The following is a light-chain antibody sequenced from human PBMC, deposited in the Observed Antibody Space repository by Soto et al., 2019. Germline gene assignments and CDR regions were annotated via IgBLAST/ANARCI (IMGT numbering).Light chain of an antibody. CDR2: EVS. J-gene: IGLJ2*01. CDR3: SSYTSSSTVV. CDR1: SSDVGKYNL. Sequence: QSALTQPASVSGSPGQSITMSCTGTSSDVGKYNLVSWYQQHPGKAPKLMIYEVSNRPSGVSNRFSGSKSGNTASLTISGLQAEDEADYYCSSYTSSSTVVFGGGTKLTVL. V-gene: IGLV2-14*02.